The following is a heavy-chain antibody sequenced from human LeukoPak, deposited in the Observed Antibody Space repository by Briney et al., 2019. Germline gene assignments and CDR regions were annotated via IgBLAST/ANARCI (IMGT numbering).Heavy chain of an antibody. D-gene: IGHD5-24*01. Sequence: GGSLRLSCAASGFTFSSYEMNWVRQAPGKGLEWISYISSSGSAIYYADSVKGRFTISRDNVKNSLFLQMNSLRAEDTAIYYCARMAGNDYWGQGTLVIVSS. J-gene: IGHJ4*02. CDR3: ARMAGNDY. V-gene: IGHV3-48*03. CDR2: ISSSGSAI. CDR1: GFTFSSYE.